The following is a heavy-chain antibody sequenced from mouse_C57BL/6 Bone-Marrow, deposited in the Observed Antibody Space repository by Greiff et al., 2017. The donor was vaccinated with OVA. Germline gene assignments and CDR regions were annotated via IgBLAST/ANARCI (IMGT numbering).Heavy chain of an antibody. J-gene: IGHJ3*01. D-gene: IGHD4-1*01. V-gene: IGHV3-6*01. CDR3: AREGTVPFAY. CDR2: ISYDGSN. CDR1: GYSITSGYY. Sequence: ESGPGLVKPSQSLSLTRSVTGYSITSGYYWNWIRQFPGNKLEWMGYISYDGSNNYNPSLKNRISITRDTSKNQFFLKLNSVTTEDTATYYCAREGTVPFAYWGQGTLVTVSA.